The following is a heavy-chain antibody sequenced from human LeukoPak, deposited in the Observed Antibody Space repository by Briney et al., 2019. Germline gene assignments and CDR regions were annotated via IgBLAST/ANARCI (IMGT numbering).Heavy chain of an antibody. D-gene: IGHD4-17*01. CDR3: ARELMVTTVTHRFGY. CDR1: GFTFSTYG. J-gene: IGHJ4*02. V-gene: IGHV3-7*01. CDR2: IKQDGSEK. Sequence: GGSLRLSCAASGFTFSTYGMHWVRQAPGKGLEWVANIKQDGSEKYYVDSVKGRFTISRDNAKNSLYLQMNSLRAEDTAVYYCARELMVTTVTHRFGYWGRGTLVAVSS.